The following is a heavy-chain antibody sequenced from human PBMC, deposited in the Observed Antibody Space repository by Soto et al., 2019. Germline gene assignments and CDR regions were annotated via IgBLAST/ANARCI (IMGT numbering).Heavy chain of an antibody. V-gene: IGHV1-46*01. CDR3: AREEWKLGYYYYYYGIDD. CDR2: INPSGGST. CDR1: GYTFTSYY. J-gene: IGHJ6*01. Sequence: ASVKVSCKASGYTFTSYYMHWVRQAPGQGLEWMGIINPSGGSTSYAQKFQGRVTMTRDTSTSTVYMELSSLRSEDTAVYYCAREEWKLGYYYYYYGIDDWRQRPTVPV. D-gene: IGHD1-26*01.